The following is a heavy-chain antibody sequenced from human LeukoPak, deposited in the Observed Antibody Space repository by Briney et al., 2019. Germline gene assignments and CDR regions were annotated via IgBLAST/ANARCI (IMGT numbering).Heavy chain of an antibody. CDR3: ASLYDIVGTTVDY. V-gene: IGHV1-2*06. CDR2: IDPNTGGT. J-gene: IGHJ4*02. D-gene: IGHD1-26*01. Sequence: ASVKVSCTTSGHTFTNYYIHWVRQAPGQGLEWMGRIDPNTGGTKSAKNFQGRVTMTRDTSISTAYMALSGLRSDDTAVYYCASLYDIVGTTVDYWGQGTLVTVSS. CDR1: GHTFTNYY.